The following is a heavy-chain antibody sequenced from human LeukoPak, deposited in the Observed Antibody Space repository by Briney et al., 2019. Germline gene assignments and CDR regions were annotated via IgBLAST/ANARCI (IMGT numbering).Heavy chain of an antibody. J-gene: IGHJ5*02. V-gene: IGHV1-24*01. Sequence: GASVKVSCKVSGYTLTELSMHWVRQAPGKGLEWMGGFDPEDGETIYAQKLQGRFTMTEDTSTDTAYMELSSLRSEDTAVDYCATFPRSAVTTNWFDPWGQGTLVTVSS. CDR3: ATFPRSAVTTNWFDP. CDR2: FDPEDGET. D-gene: IGHD4-11*01. CDR1: GYTLTELS.